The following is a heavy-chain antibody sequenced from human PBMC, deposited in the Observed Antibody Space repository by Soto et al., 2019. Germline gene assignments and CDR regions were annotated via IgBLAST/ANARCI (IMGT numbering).Heavy chain of an antibody. V-gene: IGHV3-21*01. CDR3: ARDLGSSGFSGWFDP. Sequence: GGSLRLSCAASGFTFSSYSMNWVRQAPGKGLEWVSSISSSSSYIYYADSVKGRFTISRDNAKNSLYLQMNSLRAEDTAVYYCARDLGSSGFSGWFDPWGQGTLVTVSS. D-gene: IGHD6-19*01. J-gene: IGHJ5*02. CDR2: ISSSSSYI. CDR1: GFTFSSYS.